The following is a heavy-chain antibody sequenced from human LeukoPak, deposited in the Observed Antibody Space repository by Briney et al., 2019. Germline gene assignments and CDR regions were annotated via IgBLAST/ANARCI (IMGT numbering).Heavy chain of an antibody. CDR3: ANGNSNSPKDY. CDR1: GLTFSDDA. D-gene: IGHD2-2*01. Sequence: GGSLRLSCAASGLTFSDDAMSWLRQAPGRGLEWVSAISDSGVDTYYADSVKGRFPMSRDNSKSTLYLQMNRLRAEDTPAYYCANGNSNSPKDYWGHGTLVTVSS. J-gene: IGHJ4*01. CDR2: ISDSGVDT. V-gene: IGHV3-23*01.